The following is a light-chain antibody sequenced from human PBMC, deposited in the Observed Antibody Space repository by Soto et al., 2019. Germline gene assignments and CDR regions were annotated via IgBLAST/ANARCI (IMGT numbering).Light chain of an antibody. J-gene: IGKJ1*01. CDR1: LSVSTSK. CDR2: DAS. V-gene: IGKV3-20*01. Sequence: EILMTQSPAILSVSPGEIATLSCRASLSVSTSKLAWYQQRPGQAPRLLMYDASRRATGIPDRFSGSGSGTDFTLTISRLEPEDFVVCYCQQYGRSPTFGQGTKVDIK. CDR3: QQYGRSPT.